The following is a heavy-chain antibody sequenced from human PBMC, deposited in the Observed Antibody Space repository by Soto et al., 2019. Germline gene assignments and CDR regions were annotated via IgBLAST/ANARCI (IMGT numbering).Heavy chain of an antibody. D-gene: IGHD3-22*01. V-gene: IGHV4-38-2*01. J-gene: IGHJ4*02. CDR1: GYSISSGYY. CDR2: IYHSGST. CDR3: AGLAIVVVRSYYFDY. Sequence: SETLSLTCAVSGYSISSGYYWGWIRQPPGKGLEWIGSIYHSGSTYYNPSLKSRVTISVDTSKNQFSLKLSSVTAADTAVYYCAGLAIVVVRSYYFDYWGQGTLVTVSS.